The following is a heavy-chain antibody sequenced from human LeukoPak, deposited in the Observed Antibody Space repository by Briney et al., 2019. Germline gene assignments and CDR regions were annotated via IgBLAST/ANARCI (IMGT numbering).Heavy chain of an antibody. Sequence: ASVKVSCKASGYTFTGYYMHWVRQAPGQGLEWMGWINPNSGGTNYAQKLQGRVTMTTDTSTSTAYMELRSLRSDDTAVYYCAREKGISAAGTYYYYYMDVWGKGTTVTVSS. D-gene: IGHD6-13*01. J-gene: IGHJ6*03. V-gene: IGHV1-2*02. CDR3: AREKGISAAGTYYYYYMDV. CDR1: GYTFTGYY. CDR2: INPNSGGT.